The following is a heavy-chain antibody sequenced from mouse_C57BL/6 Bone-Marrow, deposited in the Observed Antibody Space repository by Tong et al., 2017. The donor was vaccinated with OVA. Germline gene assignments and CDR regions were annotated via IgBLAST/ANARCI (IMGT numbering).Heavy chain of an antibody. J-gene: IGHJ1*01. V-gene: IGHV1S81*02. D-gene: IGHD1-1*01. Sequence: VQLQESGAELVKPGASVKLSCKASGYTFTSYYMYWVKQRPGQGLEWIGEINPSNGGTNFNEKFKSKAILTVDKSSSTAYMQLSSLTSEDSAVYYCNTTVVATSWYFDVWGAGTTVTVSS. CDR3: NTTVVATSWYFDV. CDR1: GYTFTSYY. CDR2: INPSNGGT.